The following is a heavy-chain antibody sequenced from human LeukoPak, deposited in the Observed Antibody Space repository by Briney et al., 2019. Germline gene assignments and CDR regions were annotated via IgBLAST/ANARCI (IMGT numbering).Heavy chain of an antibody. V-gene: IGHV1-2*02. CDR2: INPNSGGT. CDR1: GYTFTGYY. J-gene: IGHJ4*02. D-gene: IGHD6-19*01. Sequence: GASVKVSCKASGYTFTGYYMHWVQQAPGQGLEWMGWINPNSGGTNYAQKFQGRVTMTRDTSISTAYMELSRLRSDDTAVYYCARDPGGDSSGWYYFDYWGQGTLVTVSS. CDR3: ARDPGGDSSGWYYFDY.